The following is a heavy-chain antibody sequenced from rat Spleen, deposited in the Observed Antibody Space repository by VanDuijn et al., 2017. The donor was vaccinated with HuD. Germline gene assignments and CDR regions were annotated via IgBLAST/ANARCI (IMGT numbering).Heavy chain of an antibody. J-gene: IGHJ2*01. CDR3: ARHGYSTDYYYYFDY. CDR2: ISYDGSRT. V-gene: IGHV5-7*01. Sequence: EVQLVESGGGLVQPGRSLKLSCAASGFTFSDYNMAWVRQAPKKGLEWVATISYDGSRTYYRDSVRGRFTISRENAKSTLYLQMDSLRSEDTATYYCARHGYSTDYYYYFDYWGQGVMVTVSS. D-gene: IGHD1-6*01. CDR1: GFTFSDYN.